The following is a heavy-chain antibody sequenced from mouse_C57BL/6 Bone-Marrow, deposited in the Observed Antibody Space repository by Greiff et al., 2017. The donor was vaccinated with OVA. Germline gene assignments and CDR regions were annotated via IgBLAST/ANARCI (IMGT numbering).Heavy chain of an antibody. CDR3: AIRYGSSYGWHFDV. D-gene: IGHD1-1*01. CDR1: GYSFTDYN. CDR2: INPNYGTT. J-gene: IGHJ1*03. V-gene: IGHV1-39*01. Sequence: VHVKQSGPELVKPGASVKISCKASGYSFTDYNMNWVKQSNGKSLEWIGVINPNYGTTSYNQKFKGKATLTVDQSSSTAYMQLNSLTSEDSAVYYCAIRYGSSYGWHFDVWGTGTTVTVSS.